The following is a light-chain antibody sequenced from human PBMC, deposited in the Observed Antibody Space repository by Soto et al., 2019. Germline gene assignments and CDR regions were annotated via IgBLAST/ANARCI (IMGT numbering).Light chain of an antibody. CDR2: GAS. CDR3: QQYGSSSTWT. J-gene: IGKJ5*01. Sequence: EIVLTQSPGTLSFSPGERATLSCRASQSVSSSYLAWYQQKPGQAPRLLIYGASSRATGIPDRFSGSGSGTDFTLTISRLEPEDFAVYYCQQYGSSSTWTFGQGTRLEIK. V-gene: IGKV3-20*01. CDR1: QSVSSSY.